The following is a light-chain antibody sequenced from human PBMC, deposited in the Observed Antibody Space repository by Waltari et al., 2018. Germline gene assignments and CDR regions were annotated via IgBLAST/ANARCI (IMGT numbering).Light chain of an antibody. V-gene: IGLV1-40*01. J-gene: IGLJ2*01. CDR2: GNS. CDR1: SPNIGAGYD. Sequence: QSVLTPPPSVSGAPGPRVTISCTGSSPNIGAGYDVHWYQQLPGTAPKLLIYGNSNRPSGVPDRFSGSKSGTSASLAITGLQAEDEADYYCQSYDSSLRDVVFGGGTKLTVL. CDR3: QSYDSSLRDVV.